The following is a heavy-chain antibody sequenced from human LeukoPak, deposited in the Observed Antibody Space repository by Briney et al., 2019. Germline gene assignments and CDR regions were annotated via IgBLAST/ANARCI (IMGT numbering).Heavy chain of an antibody. CDR2: IKHKIEGGTT. CDR3: GTGSAFDV. CDR1: GFTFSNAY. Sequence: PGGSLRLSCAASGFTFSNAYMSWVRQAPGKGLEWVGRIKHKIEGGTTDYAAPVKGRFTISRDDSTSTLYLQMNSLKTEGTAVYYCGTGSAFDVWGQGTMVTVSS. V-gene: IGHV3-15*01. D-gene: IGHD1-1*01. J-gene: IGHJ3*01.